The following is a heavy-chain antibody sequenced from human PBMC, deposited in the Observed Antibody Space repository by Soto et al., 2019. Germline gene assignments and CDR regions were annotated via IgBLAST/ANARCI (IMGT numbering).Heavy chain of an antibody. J-gene: IGHJ3*02. V-gene: IGHV1-69*01. CDR3: ARDKERAYYYDSSGYYPDAFDI. D-gene: IGHD3-22*01. CDR1: GGTFSSYA. CDR2: IIPIFGTA. Sequence: QVQLVQSGAEVKKPGSSMKVSCKASGGTFSSYAISWVRQAPGQGLEWMGGIIPIFGTANYAQKFQGRVTITADESTSTAYMELSSLRSEDTAVYYCARDKERAYYYDSSGYYPDAFDIWGQGTMVTVSS.